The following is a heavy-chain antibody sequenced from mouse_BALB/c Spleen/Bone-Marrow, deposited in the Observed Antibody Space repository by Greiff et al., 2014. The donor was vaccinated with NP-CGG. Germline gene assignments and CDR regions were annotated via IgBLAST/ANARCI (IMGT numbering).Heavy chain of an antibody. Sequence: VQLKHSGAELVRSGASVKLSCTASGFNIKDYYMHWVKQRPEQGLEWIGWIDPENGDTEYAPKFQGKATMTADTSSNTAYLQLSSLTSEDTAVYYCNARGDYDFDYFDYWGQGTTLTGSS. V-gene: IGHV14-4*02. CDR2: IDPENGDT. CDR1: GFNIKDYY. CDR3: NARGDYDFDYFDY. D-gene: IGHD2-4*01. J-gene: IGHJ2*01.